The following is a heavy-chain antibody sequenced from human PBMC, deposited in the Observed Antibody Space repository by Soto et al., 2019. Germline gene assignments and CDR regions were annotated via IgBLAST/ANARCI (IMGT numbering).Heavy chain of an antibody. CDR3: ATDLLGAARRPIGSWLKPTTNDY. J-gene: IGHJ4*02. D-gene: IGHD6-6*01. V-gene: IGHV1-24*01. CDR1: GYTLTELS. Sequence: ASVKVSCKVSGYTLTELSMHWVRQAPGKGLEWMGGFDPEDGETIYAQKFQGRVTMTEDTSTDTAYMELSSLRSEDTAVYYCATDLLGAARRPIGSWLKPTTNDYWGQGTLVTV. CDR2: FDPEDGET.